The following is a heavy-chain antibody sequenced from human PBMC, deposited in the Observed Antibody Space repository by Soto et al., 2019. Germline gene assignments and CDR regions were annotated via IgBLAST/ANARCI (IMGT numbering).Heavy chain of an antibody. CDR3: VRGVLS. Sequence: WTWIRQHPGKGLEWIGNIHHSGSTLYNPSLKSRVSISVDTSKNQFSLKLSSVTAADTAVYFCVRGVLSWGQGTLVTVSS. D-gene: IGHD3-10*01. V-gene: IGHV4-31*02. CDR2: IHHSGST. J-gene: IGHJ1*01.